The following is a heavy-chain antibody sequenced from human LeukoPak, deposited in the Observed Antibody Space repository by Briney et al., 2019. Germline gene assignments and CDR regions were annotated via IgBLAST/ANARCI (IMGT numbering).Heavy chain of an antibody. V-gene: IGHV3-48*01. CDR3: ARDTGSSWYFDYYYYMDV. J-gene: IGHJ6*03. CDR1: GFTFSSYS. D-gene: IGHD6-13*01. CDR2: ISSSSSTI. Sequence: PGGSLRLSCAASGFTFSSYSMNWVRQAPGKGLEWVSYISSSSSTIYYADSVKGRFTISRDNAKNSLYLQMNSLRAEDTAVYYCARDTGSSWYFDYYYYMDVWGKGTTVTVSS.